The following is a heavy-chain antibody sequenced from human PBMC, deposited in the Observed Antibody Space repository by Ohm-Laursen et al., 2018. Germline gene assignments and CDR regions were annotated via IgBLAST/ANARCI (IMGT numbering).Heavy chain of an antibody. D-gene: IGHD6-19*01. CDR2: ISGSGGST. V-gene: IGHV3-23*01. CDR3: AKSGPVAGRGYYYGMDV. Sequence: GSLRLSCAASGFTFSSYAMSWVRQAPGKGLEWVSAISGSGGSTYYADSVKGRFTISRDNSKNTLYLQMNSLRAEDTAVYYCAKSGPVAGRGYYYGMDVWGQGTTVTVSS. J-gene: IGHJ6*02. CDR1: GFTFSSYA.